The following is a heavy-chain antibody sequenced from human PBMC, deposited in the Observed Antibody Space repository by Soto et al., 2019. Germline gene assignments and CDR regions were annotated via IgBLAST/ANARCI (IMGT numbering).Heavy chain of an antibody. V-gene: IGHV4-59*01. CDR1: GGSMSSYY. D-gene: IGHD2-15*01. J-gene: IGHJ4*02. CDR2: ISYSGST. Sequence: KTSETLSLTCTVSGGSMSSYYWTWLRQSPGRGLEWIGYISYSGSTYYSPSLKSRVTISADTSKNQFSLRMNSMIAADTAVYYCARADPDASVGYWGQGTQVTVSS. CDR3: ARADPDASVGY.